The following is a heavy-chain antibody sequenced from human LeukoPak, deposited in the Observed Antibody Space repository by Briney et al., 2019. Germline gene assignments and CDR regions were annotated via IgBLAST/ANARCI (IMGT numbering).Heavy chain of an antibody. CDR2: ISAYKGNT. Sequence: ASVKVSCKASGYTFTSYGISWVRQAPGQGLEWMSCISAYKGNTNYAQKLQGRVTMTTDTSTSTAYMELRSLRSDDTAVYYCARDETIFGVVDDAFDIWGQGTMVTVSS. CDR3: ARDETIFGVVDDAFDI. V-gene: IGHV1-18*01. CDR1: GYTFTSYG. D-gene: IGHD3-3*01. J-gene: IGHJ3*02.